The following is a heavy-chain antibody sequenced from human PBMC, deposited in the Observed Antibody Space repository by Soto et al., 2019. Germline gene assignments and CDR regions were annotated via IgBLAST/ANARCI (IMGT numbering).Heavy chain of an antibody. CDR3: ARNGGSPGHYFDP. D-gene: IGHD6-13*01. CDR2: ISHSGTT. J-gene: IGHJ4*02. V-gene: IGHV4-34*01. CDR1: GGSFTGYY. Sequence: SETLSLTCAVNGGSFTGYYGAWIRQSPGKGLEWIGEISHSGTTIYNPSLKSRVTISIDTSKNQFSLKLSSMTAADTGVYFCARNGGSPGHYFDPWGQGTGVTVPS.